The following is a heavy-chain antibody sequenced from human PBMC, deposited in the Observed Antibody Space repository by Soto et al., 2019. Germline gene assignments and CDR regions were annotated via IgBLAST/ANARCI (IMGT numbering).Heavy chain of an antibody. CDR1: GFTFSSYA. V-gene: IGHV3-23*01. CDR3: AKDISPFGN. Sequence: GGSLRLSCAASGFTFSSYAMSWVLQAPGKGLEWVSTIGGNSGNTYYADSVKGRFIISRDNSKNTLYLQMNSLRAEDTAVYYCAKDISPFGNCGQGALVTVSS. J-gene: IGHJ4*02. CDR2: IGGNSGNT.